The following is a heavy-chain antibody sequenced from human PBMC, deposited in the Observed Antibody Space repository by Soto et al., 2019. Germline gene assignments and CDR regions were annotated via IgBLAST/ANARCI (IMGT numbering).Heavy chain of an antibody. CDR2: ISCCGGST. V-gene: IGHV3-23*01. D-gene: IGHD6-19*01. J-gene: IGHJ4*02. Sequence: GGSMRLSCEASGFNFKKFAMGWVRQAPGEGLEWVSGISCCGGSTSYADSVKGRFTLARDDSKNTLSLHLNSLRFEDTARYFCAKADGEQWLIPHLDNWGQGTLVTVSS. CDR3: AKADGEQWLIPHLDN. CDR1: GFNFKKFA.